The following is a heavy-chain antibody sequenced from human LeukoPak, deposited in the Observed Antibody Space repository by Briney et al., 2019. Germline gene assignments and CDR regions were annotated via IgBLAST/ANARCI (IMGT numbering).Heavy chain of an antibody. CDR1: GYTFTSYG. V-gene: IGHV1-69*04. CDR3: ARDVYGSGSPPRGGFDY. Sequence: SVKVSCKASGYTFTSYGISWVRQAPGQGLEWMGRIIPILGIANYAQKFQGRVTITADKSTSTAYMELNSLRSEDTAVYYCARDVYGSGSPPRGGFDYWGQGTLVTVSS. CDR2: IIPILGIA. D-gene: IGHD3-10*01. J-gene: IGHJ4*02.